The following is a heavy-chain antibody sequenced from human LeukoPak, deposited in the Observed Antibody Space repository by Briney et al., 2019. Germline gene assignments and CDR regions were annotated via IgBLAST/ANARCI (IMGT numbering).Heavy chain of an antibody. V-gene: IGHV1-8*01. CDR1: GYTFTSYD. D-gene: IGHD6-13*01. Sequence: ASVKVSCKASGYTFTSYDINCVRQATGQGLEWMGWMHPNSGNTGYAQKFQGRVTMPRNPSISTGYMEPSSLRSEDAVVYYCARGPLLAAAGFDYWGQGTLVPVSS. J-gene: IGHJ4*02. CDR2: MHPNSGNT. CDR3: ARGPLLAAAGFDY.